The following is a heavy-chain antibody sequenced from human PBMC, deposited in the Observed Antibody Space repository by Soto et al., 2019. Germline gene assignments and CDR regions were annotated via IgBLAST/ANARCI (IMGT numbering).Heavy chain of an antibody. D-gene: IGHD2-2*01. CDR2: TYYRSKWYN. Sequence: SQTLSLTCAISGDSVASNSAAWNWIRQSPSRGLEWLGRTYYRSKWYNDYAVSVKSRITINPNTSKNQFSLQLNSVTPEEPAVYYCARGVVVVPAATQGYYYYYYGMDVWGQGTTVTVSS. V-gene: IGHV6-1*01. CDR3: ARGVVVVPAATQGYYYYYYGMDV. CDR1: GDSVASNSAA. J-gene: IGHJ6*02.